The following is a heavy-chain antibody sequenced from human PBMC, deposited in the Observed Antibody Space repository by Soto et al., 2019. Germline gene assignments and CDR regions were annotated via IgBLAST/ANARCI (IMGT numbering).Heavy chain of an antibody. Sequence: EVQLVESGGGLVQPGGSLRLSCAASGFTFSTYWMSWVRQTPGKGLEWVANINEDGSERYYVDSVKGRFTISRDNAKNSLYLQMNSLRGEDTAVYYCARVWLLDYWGQGTLVTLSS. V-gene: IGHV3-7*05. D-gene: IGHD5-12*01. J-gene: IGHJ4*02. CDR1: GFTFSTYW. CDR2: INEDGSER. CDR3: ARVWLLDY.